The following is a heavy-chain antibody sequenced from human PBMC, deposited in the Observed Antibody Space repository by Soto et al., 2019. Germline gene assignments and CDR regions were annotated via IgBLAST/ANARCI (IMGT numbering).Heavy chain of an antibody. D-gene: IGHD6-19*01. V-gene: IGHV3-30*03. J-gene: IGHJ4*02. CDR2: ISNDGSKK. CDR1: GFVFTNYG. CDR3: ARDVAMPSGLGLGY. Sequence: GGSLRLSCAASGFVFTNYGMHWVRQAQGKGLEWVAFISNDGSKKYYADSVKGRFTISRDNSENTVYLQMTSLRPDDTAVFYCARDVAMPSGLGLGYWGQGTLVTVSS.